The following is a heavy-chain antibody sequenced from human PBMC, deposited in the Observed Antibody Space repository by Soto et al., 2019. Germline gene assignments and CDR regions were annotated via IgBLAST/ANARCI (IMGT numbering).Heavy chain of an antibody. Sequence: ASVKVSCKASGYTFTSYGISWVRQAPGQGLEWMGWFSAYNGNTNYAQKLQGRVTMTTDTSTSTAYMELRSLRSDDTAVYYCARDRGRIVVVPAAIAPDYYGMDVWGQGTTVTVSS. CDR1: GYTFTSYG. J-gene: IGHJ6*02. V-gene: IGHV1-18*01. CDR3: ARDRGRIVVVPAAIAPDYYGMDV. D-gene: IGHD2-2*01. CDR2: FSAYNGNT.